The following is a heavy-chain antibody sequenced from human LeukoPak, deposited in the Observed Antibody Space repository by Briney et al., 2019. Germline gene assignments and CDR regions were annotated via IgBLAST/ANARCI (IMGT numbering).Heavy chain of an antibody. J-gene: IGHJ4*02. V-gene: IGHV3-11*01. CDR3: ARDYDYVWGSYRHTPLGY. CDR1: GFTFSDYY. D-gene: IGHD3-16*02. CDR2: INSSGSTI. Sequence: PGGSLRLSCAASGFTFSDYYMSWIRQAPGKGLEWVSYINSSGSTIYYADSVKGRFTISRDNAKNSLYLQMNSLRAEDTAVYYCARDYDYVWGSYRHTPLGYWGQGTLVTVSS.